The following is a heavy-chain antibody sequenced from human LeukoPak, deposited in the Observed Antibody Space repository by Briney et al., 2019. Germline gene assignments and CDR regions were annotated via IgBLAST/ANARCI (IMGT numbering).Heavy chain of an antibody. D-gene: IGHD6-13*01. CDR3: ARGLAAAGNDY. V-gene: IGHV3-30-3*01. CDR1: GFTFSSYA. J-gene: IGHJ4*02. CDR2: ISYDGSNK. Sequence: GGSLRLSCAASGFTFSSYAMHWVRQAPGKGLEWVAVISYDGSNKYYADSVKGRFTIFRDNSKNTLYLQMNSLRAEDTAVYYCARGLAAAGNDYWGQGTLVTVSS.